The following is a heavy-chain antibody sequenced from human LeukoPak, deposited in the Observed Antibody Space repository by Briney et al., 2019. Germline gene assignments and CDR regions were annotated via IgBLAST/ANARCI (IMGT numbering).Heavy chain of an antibody. CDR2: INHSGST. D-gene: IGHD3-16*02. J-gene: IGHJ4*02. Sequence: SETLSLTCAVYGGSFSGYYWSWIRQPPGKGLEWIGEINHSGSTNYNPSLKSRVTISVDTSKNQSSLKLSSVTAADTAVYYCARGRINDYVWGSYRQNFDYWGQGTLVTVSS. V-gene: IGHV4-34*01. CDR1: GGSFSGYY. CDR3: ARGRINDYVWGSYRQNFDY.